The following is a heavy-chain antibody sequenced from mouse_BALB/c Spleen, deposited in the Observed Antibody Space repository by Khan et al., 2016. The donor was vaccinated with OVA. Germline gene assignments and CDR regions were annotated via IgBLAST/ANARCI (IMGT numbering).Heavy chain of an antibody. J-gene: IGHJ4*01. V-gene: IGHV9-3-1*01. CDR3: ARGARYDKAPYALDF. CDR2: INTYTGEP. Sequence: QIQLVQSGPELKTPGETVKISCKASGYTFTNFGMHWVKQAPGKGLKWMGWINTYTGEPTYAHDFKGRFAFSLETSANTAYLQINNLKNEDTAIYFCARGARYDKAPYALDFWGQGTSCTVSS. D-gene: IGHD2-14*01. CDR1: GYTFTNFG.